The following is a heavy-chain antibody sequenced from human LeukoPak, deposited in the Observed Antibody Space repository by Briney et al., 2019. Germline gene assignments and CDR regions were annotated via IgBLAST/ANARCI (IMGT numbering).Heavy chain of an antibody. CDR2: IYYSGST. J-gene: IGHJ4*02. V-gene: IGHV4-59*01. Sequence: PLETLSLTCTVSGGSISSYYWSWIRQPPGKGLEWIGYIYYSGSTNYNPSLKSRVTISVDTSKNQFSLKLSSVTAADTAVYYCARESGGSYYYWGQGTLVTVSS. CDR3: ARESGGSYYY. D-gene: IGHD1-26*01. CDR1: GGSISSYY.